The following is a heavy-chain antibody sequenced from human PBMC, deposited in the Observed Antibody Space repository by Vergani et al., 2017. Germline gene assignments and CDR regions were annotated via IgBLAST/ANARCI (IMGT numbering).Heavy chain of an antibody. CDR1: GYSFTNYW. V-gene: IGHV5-51*01. Sequence: EVQLVQSGAEVTKPGESLKISCQISGYSFTNYWIGWVRQMPGKGLVWMGIIHSADSDTRYSPSFQGQVTISVDKSISTAYLQRRSKRASDSAMYYCAILCESYGSGSKYFDYWGQGALVAVSS. CDR3: AILCESYGSGSKYFDY. D-gene: IGHD5-18*01. CDR2: IHSADSDT. J-gene: IGHJ4*02.